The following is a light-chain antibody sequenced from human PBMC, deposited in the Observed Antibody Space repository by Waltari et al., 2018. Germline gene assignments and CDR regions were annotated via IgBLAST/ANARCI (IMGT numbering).Light chain of an antibody. V-gene: IGKV3-11*01. CDR3: QQRINWPLT. J-gene: IGKJ5*01. CDR1: QTVSTY. CDR2: DAS. Sequence: ENVLTQSPATLSLSPGERATLSCRARQTVSTYLAWYHQKPGQAPGLLRFDASHRAGAGPASFSGGGAGTDFTLTISSLDPEDSAVYYCQQRINWPLTFGQGTRLEIK.